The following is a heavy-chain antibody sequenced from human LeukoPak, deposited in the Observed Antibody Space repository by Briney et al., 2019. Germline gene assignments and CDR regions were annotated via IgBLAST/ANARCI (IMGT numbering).Heavy chain of an antibody. CDR1: GFTFSSYS. D-gene: IGHD3-10*01. CDR3: ARGPDPVVRGPRRAFDL. J-gene: IGHJ3*01. CDR2: ISSSSSTI. Sequence: GGSLRLSCAASGFTFSSYSMNWVRHAPGKGLEWVSYISSSSSTIYYTDSVKGRFIISRDDSKSTVYLQMNSLRVDDTAMYYCARGPDPVVRGPRRAFDLWGQGTMVTVSS. V-gene: IGHV3-48*01.